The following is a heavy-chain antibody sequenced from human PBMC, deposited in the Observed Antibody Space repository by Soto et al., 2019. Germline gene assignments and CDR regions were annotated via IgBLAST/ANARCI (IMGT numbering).Heavy chain of an antibody. CDR1: GFTFSSYA. J-gene: IGHJ4*02. Sequence: EVQLLESGGGLVQPGGSLRLSCAASGFTFSSYAMSWVRQAPGKGLEWVSAISGSGGSTYYADSVKGRFTISRDNSKNTLYLQMNSLRAEDTAVYYCAKEVVAATPRAPQQYYFDYWGQGTLVTVSS. CDR2: ISGSGGST. D-gene: IGHD2-15*01. CDR3: AKEVVAATPRAPQQYYFDY. V-gene: IGHV3-23*01.